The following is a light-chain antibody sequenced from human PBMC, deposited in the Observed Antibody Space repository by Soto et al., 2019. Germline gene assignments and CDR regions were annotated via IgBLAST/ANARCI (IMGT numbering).Light chain of an antibody. V-gene: IGKV1-33*01. J-gene: IGKJ2*01. CDR3: QHYDSLPYT. CDR1: QDITNY. Sequence: DIQMTQSPSSLSASVGDRVTITCQASQDITNYLNWYQQKPGEAPKLLVHEASTLETGVPSRFSGGGSGTHYTFTISSLQPEDAATYFCQHYDSLPYTFGQGTKLEIK. CDR2: EAS.